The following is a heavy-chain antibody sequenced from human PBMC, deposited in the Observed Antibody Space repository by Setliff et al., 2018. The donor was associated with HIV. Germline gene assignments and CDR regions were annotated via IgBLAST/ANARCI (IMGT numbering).Heavy chain of an antibody. CDR1: GFTFDDYA. CDR2: ISYGSTYI. J-gene: IGHJ4*02. V-gene: IGHV3-21*04. CDR3: ARWRWQQSEFDY. Sequence: GGSLRLSCAASGFTFDDYAMHWVRQAPGKGLEWVSSISYGSTYIYQSDSVRGRFTISRDDAKKSLYLQMNSLGAEDTAVYFCARWRWQQSEFDYWGQGTLVTVSS. D-gene: IGHD3-3*01.